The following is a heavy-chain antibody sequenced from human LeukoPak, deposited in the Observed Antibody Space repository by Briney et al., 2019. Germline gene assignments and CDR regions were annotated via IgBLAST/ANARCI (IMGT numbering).Heavy chain of an antibody. D-gene: IGHD6-6*01. CDR2: ISGSGGST. V-gene: IGHV3-23*01. Sequence: GGSLRLSCAASGFTFNSYAMSWVRQAPGKGLEWVAAISGSGGSTYYADSVKGRFTISRDNSKNTLYLQMNSLRAEDTAVYYGAKLYSSSSSSSWFDPWGQVTLVTVSS. CDR1: GFTFNSYA. CDR3: AKLYSSSSSSSWFDP. J-gene: IGHJ5*02.